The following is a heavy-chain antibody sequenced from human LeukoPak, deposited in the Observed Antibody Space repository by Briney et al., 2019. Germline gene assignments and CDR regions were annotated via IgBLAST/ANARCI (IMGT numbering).Heavy chain of an antibody. J-gene: IGHJ3*02. CDR1: GYSFTSYW. Sequence: GESLKISCKGSGYSFTSYWIGWVRQMPGKGLEWMGIIYPGDSDTRYSPSFQGQVTISADKSISTAYLQWSSLKASDTAMYYCARRTYYYDRSGYRYAFDIWGQGTMVTVSS. CDR3: ARRTYYYDRSGYRYAFDI. V-gene: IGHV5-51*01. D-gene: IGHD3-22*01. CDR2: IYPGDSDT.